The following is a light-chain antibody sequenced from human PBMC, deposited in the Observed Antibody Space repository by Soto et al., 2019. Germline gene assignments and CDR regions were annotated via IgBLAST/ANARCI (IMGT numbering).Light chain of an antibody. CDR1: QSISSY. CDR3: QQSYSILFT. Sequence: DIQMTQSPSSLSASVGDRVTITCRASQSISSYLYWYQQKPGKDPKLLIYAASSLQSGVPSRFSGSGSGTDFTLTISSLQPEDFATYYCQQSYSILFTFGPGTKVDIK. V-gene: IGKV1-39*01. J-gene: IGKJ3*01. CDR2: AAS.